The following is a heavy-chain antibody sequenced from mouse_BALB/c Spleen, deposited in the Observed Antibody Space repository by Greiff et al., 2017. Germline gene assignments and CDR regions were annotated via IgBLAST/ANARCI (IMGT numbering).Heavy chain of an antibody. CDR1: GFTFSSYA. CDR2: ISSGGSYT. CDR3: ARRDGSWFAY. V-gene: IGHV5-9-3*01. Sequence: EVKVVESGGGLVKPGGSLKLSCAASGFTFSSYAMSWVRQTPEKRLEWVATISSGGSYTYYPDSVKGRFTISRDNAKNTLYLQMSSLRSEDTAMYYCARRDGSWFAYWGQGTLVTVSA. J-gene: IGHJ3*01. D-gene: IGHD2-3*01.